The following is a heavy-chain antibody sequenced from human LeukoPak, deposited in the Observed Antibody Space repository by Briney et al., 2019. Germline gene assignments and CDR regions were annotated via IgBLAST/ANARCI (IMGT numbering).Heavy chain of an antibody. D-gene: IGHD3-3*01. Sequence: SGTLSLTCTVSGVSINGNYWTWIRQLPGEGLEWIGFVSDTGDTDYNPSLKSRLTISVDTSKSQLSLSLSSVTAADTALYYCARVFRGVVASNWFDPWGQGTLVTVSS. CDR1: GVSINGNY. CDR3: ARVFRGVVASNWFDP. CDR2: VSDTGDT. J-gene: IGHJ5*02. V-gene: IGHV4-59*01.